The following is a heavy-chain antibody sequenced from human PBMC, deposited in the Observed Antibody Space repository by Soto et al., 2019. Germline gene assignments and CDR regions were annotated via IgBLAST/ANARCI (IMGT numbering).Heavy chain of an antibody. CDR2: MNPNSGNT. D-gene: IGHD2-2*01. CDR1: GYTFTSYD. V-gene: IGHV1-8*01. CDR3: ARVGHDIVVVPAACDY. Sequence: QVPLVQSGAEVKKPGASVKVSCKASGYTFTSYDINWVRQATGQGLEWMGWMNPNSGNTGYAQKFQGRVTMTRNTSISTAYMELSSLRSEDTAVYYCARVGHDIVVVPAACDYWGQGTLVTVSS. J-gene: IGHJ4*02.